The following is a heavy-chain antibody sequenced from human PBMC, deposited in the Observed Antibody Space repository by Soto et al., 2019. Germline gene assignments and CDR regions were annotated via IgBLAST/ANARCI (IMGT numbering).Heavy chain of an antibody. D-gene: IGHD4-17*01. CDR3: ARAMADYGDDEEDFDY. J-gene: IGHJ4*02. V-gene: IGHV3-30-3*01. CDR2: ISYDGSNK. CDR1: GFTFSSYA. Sequence: QVQLVESGGGVVQPGRSLRLSCAASGFTFSSYAMHWVRQAPGKGLEWVAVISYDGSNKYYADSVKGRFTISRDNSKNTLYLQMNSLRAEDTAVCYCARAMADYGDDEEDFDYWGQGTLVTVSS.